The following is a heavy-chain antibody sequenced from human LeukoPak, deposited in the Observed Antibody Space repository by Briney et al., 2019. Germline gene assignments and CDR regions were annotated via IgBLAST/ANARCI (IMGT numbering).Heavy chain of an antibody. CDR3: ARGLRRWRFKNYYYYYMDV. CDR2: LNPISGNT. CDR1: GYTFTSYD. J-gene: IGHJ6*03. D-gene: IGHD5-24*01. Sequence: APVKVSGKASGYTFTSYDMNWVREATGQRLEWMGWLNPISGNTGYAQRLQGSVTMTKNTSISTAYMELSSLRSEDTAVYYCARGLRRWRFKNYYYYYMDVWGKGTTVTVSS. V-gene: IGHV1-8*01.